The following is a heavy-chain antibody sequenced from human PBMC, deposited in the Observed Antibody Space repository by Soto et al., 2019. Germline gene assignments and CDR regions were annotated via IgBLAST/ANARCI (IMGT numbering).Heavy chain of an antibody. CDR1: GFTFSSYG. CDR3: ARSPINRVLDY. J-gene: IGHJ4*02. Sequence: QVQLVESGGGVVQPGRSLRLSCAASGFTFSSYGMHWVRQAPGKGLEWVAVIWYDGSNKYYADSVKGRFTISRDNSKNTLYLQMNSLRAEGTAVYYCARSPINRVLDYWGQGTLVTVSS. V-gene: IGHV3-33*01. CDR2: IWYDGSNK.